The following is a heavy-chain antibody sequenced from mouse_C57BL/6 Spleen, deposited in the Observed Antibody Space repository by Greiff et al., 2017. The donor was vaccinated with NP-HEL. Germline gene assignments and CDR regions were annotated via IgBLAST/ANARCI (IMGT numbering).Heavy chain of an antibody. CDR1: GYAFSSSW. Sequence: QVQLQQSGPELVKPGASVKISCKASGYAFSSSWMNWVKQRPGKGLEWIGRIYPGDGDTNYNGKFKGKATLTADKSSSTAYMQLSSLTSEDSAVYFCARWYYGSSPWYFDVWGTGTTVTVSS. CDR3: ARWYYGSSPWYFDV. CDR2: IYPGDGDT. V-gene: IGHV1-82*01. D-gene: IGHD1-1*01. J-gene: IGHJ1*03.